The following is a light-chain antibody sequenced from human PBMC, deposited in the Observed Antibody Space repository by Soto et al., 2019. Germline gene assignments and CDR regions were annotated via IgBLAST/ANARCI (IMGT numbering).Light chain of an antibody. CDR2: DAS. CDR3: QQYNTEPYI. Sequence: DTPLTQSPGTLSASIGDRVSITCRASQPISDWLAWYQHKPGQAPKLLIFDASSLESGVPSRFSGTGSGTEFTLTITSLQPDDFATYYCQQYNTEPYIFGPGTTVEIK. V-gene: IGKV1-5*01. CDR1: QPISDW. J-gene: IGKJ3*01.